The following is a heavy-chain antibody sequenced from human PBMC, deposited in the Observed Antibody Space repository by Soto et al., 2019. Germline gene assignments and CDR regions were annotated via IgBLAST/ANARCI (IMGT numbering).Heavy chain of an antibody. Sequence: GEALKVSWKGSGDSLTIYWIAWVHQMPGKGLEWMGMIYPGDSDTRYSPSFQGQVTISADKSITTAYLQWSSLSASDTAMYYCARSCSRSCHFAYRGQRAPVPVSS. V-gene: IGHV5-51*07. D-gene: IGHD6-6*01. J-gene: IGHJ4*02. CDR2: IYPGDSDT. CDR3: ARSCSRSCHFAY. CDR1: GDSLTIYW.